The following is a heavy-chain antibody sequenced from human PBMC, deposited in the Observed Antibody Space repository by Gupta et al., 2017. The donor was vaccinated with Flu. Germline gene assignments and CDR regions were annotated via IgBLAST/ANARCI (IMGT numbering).Heavy chain of an antibody. CDR3: AGRYCSSTSCNRYFNY. Sequence: NWVRQAPGKGLEWISSITSNKKYIYYADSVKGRCTIARDNAQNSLYLQMNSLRAEDTAVYYCAGRYCSSTSCNRYFNYWGQGTLVTVSS. J-gene: IGHJ4*02. V-gene: IGHV3-21*01. D-gene: IGHD2-2*01. CDR2: ITSNKKYI.